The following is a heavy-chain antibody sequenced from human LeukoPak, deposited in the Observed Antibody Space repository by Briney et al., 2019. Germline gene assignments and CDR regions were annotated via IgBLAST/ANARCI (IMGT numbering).Heavy chain of an antibody. CDR2: IYHSGST. CDR3: ARVGHSFDY. J-gene: IGHJ4*02. Sequence: SETLSLTCTVSGYSISSGYYWGWIRQPAGKGLEWIGSIYHSGSTYYNPSLKSRVTISVDTSKNQFSLKLSSVTAADTAVYYCARVGHSFDYWGQGTLVTVSS. CDR1: GYSISSGYY. D-gene: IGHD3-16*01. V-gene: IGHV4-38-2*02.